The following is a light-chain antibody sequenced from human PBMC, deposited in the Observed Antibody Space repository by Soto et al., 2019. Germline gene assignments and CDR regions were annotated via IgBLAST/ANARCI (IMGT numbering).Light chain of an antibody. J-gene: IGKJ3*01. CDR2: DAS. CDR1: QSVSSY. Sequence: EIVLTQSPATLSLSPGERATLSCRASQSVSSYLAWYQQKPGQAPRLLIYDASNRATGIPARFSGSGSGTDFTLTISGLEPEDVAVYYIQQRSNCLFGPVYQVDI. V-gene: IGKV3-11*01. CDR3: QQRSNCL.